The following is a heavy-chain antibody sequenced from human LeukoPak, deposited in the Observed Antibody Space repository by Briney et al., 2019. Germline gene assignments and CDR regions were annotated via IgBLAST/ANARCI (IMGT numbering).Heavy chain of an antibody. CDR1: GFTFSSYA. D-gene: IGHD4-17*01. CDR2: ISGRGGST. CDR3: TRDDYGETFDY. V-gene: IGHV3-23*01. J-gene: IGHJ4*02. Sequence: GGSLRLSCAASGFTFSSYAMSWVRQAPGKGLEWVSAISGRGGSTYYADSVKGRFTISRDNSQNTLYLQMNGLRAEDTAVYYCTRDDYGETFDYWGQGTLVTVSS.